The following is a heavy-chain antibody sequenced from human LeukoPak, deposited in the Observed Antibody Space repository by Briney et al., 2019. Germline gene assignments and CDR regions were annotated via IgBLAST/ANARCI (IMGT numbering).Heavy chain of an antibody. CDR3: AKARPLYGSGSYFDY. Sequence: PGGSLRLSCAASGFTFSSYGMHWVRQPPGKGLEWLAVISYNGSNKYYAASVTGRFTISRDNSKNTLYLQMNSLRAEDTAVYYCAKARPLYGSGSYFDYWGQGTLVTVSS. CDR2: ISYNGSNK. V-gene: IGHV3-30*18. J-gene: IGHJ4*02. CDR1: GFTFSSYG. D-gene: IGHD3-10*01.